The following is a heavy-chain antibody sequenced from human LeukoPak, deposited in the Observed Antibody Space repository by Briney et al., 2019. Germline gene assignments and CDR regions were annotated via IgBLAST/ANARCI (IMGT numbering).Heavy chain of an antibody. V-gene: IGHV3-7*01. J-gene: IGHJ4*02. CDR3: ARAPGWELLFSDY. D-gene: IGHD1-26*01. CDR2: IKQDGSEK. CDR1: GFTFSSYW. Sequence: GGSLRLSCAASGFTFSSYWMSWVRQAPGKGLEWVANIKQDGSEKYYVDSVKGRLTTSRDNAKNSLYLQMNSLRAEDTAVYYCARAPGWELLFSDYWGQGTLVTVSS.